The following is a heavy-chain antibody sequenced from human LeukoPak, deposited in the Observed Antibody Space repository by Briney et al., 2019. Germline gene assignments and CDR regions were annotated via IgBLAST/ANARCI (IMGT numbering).Heavy chain of an antibody. D-gene: IGHD3-22*01. J-gene: IGHJ4*02. Sequence: GGSLRLSCAASGFTFSSYWMHWVRQAPGKGLVWVSRINSDGSSTSYADSVKGRFTISRDNAKNTLYLQMNSLRAEDTAVYYCARSRYYYDIPDYWGQGTLVTVSS. CDR1: GFTFSSYW. V-gene: IGHV3-74*01. CDR2: INSDGSST. CDR3: ARSRYYYDIPDY.